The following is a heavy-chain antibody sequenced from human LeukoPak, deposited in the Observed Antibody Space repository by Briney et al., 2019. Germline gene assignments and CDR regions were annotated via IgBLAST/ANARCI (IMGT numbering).Heavy chain of an antibody. CDR2: ISYDGNNR. Sequence: GRSLRLSCAASGFTLSNYAMHWVRQAPGKGLEWVAIISYDGNNRYYANSVKGRFTISRDNSKNTLFLQMNSLRAEDTAVYYCARVVDTAMVLPDYWGQGTLVIVSS. D-gene: IGHD5-18*01. J-gene: IGHJ4*02. CDR1: GFTLSNYA. V-gene: IGHV3-30-3*01. CDR3: ARVVDTAMVLPDY.